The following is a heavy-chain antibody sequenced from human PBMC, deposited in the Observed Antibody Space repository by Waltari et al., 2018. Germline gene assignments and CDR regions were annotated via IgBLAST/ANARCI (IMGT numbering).Heavy chain of an antibody. CDR2: ISGDGSTI. Sequence: EVQLVESGGGLVQPGGSLRLSCAASGFTLSGTWLHWVRQVPGKGLVWVSRISGDGSTINYADSVKGRFTISRDNAKNSLYLQMNSLRAEDTAVYYCARDPPWSGYSDYWGQGTLVTVSS. CDR3: ARDPPWSGYSDY. J-gene: IGHJ4*02. CDR1: GFTLSGTW. D-gene: IGHD3-3*01. V-gene: IGHV3-74*01.